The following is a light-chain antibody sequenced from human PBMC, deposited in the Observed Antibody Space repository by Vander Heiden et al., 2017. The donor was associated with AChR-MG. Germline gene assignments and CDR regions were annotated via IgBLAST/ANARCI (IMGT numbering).Light chain of an antibody. CDR3: AAWDDSLSGLV. CDR1: SSNIGSNS. Sequence: QSVLTQPPSASGTPGPRVTISCSGSSSNIGSNSVYWYQQLPGTPPKLLIYRNTQRPSGFPDRFSGSKSGTSASLAISGLRSEDEADYYCAAWDDSLSGLVFGTGTKVTVL. J-gene: IGLJ1*01. V-gene: IGLV1-47*01. CDR2: RNT.